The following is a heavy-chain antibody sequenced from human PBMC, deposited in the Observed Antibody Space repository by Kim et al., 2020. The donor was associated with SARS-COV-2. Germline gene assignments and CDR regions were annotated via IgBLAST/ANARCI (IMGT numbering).Heavy chain of an antibody. CDR2: INAANGNT. D-gene: IGHD3-10*01. CDR1: GYTFTRHA. CDR3: ARSLQYGSGNVWLYGMDV. Sequence: ASVKVSCKASGYTFTRHAMHWVRQAPGQRLEWMGWINAANGNTKYSQKFQGRVTITRDTSASTAYMELSSLRSEDTAVYYCARSLQYGSGNVWLYGMDVWGEGTTVTVSS. V-gene: IGHV1-3*01. J-gene: IGHJ6*04.